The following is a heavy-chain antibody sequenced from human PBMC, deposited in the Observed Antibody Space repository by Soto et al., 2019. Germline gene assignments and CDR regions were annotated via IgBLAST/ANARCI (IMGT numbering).Heavy chain of an antibody. J-gene: IGHJ5*02. CDR3: ARTSGSSWYRPWFDP. V-gene: IGHV4-39*01. Sequence: PSETLSLTCTVSGGSISSSSYYWGWIRQPPGKGLEWIGSIYYSGSTYYNPSLKSRVTISVDTSKNQFSLKLSSVTAADTAVYYCARTSGSSWYRPWFDPWGQGTLVTVSS. CDR2: IYYSGST. CDR1: GGSISSSSYY. D-gene: IGHD6-13*01.